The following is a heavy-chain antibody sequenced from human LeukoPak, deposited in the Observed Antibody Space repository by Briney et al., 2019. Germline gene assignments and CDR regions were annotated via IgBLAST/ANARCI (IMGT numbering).Heavy chain of an antibody. D-gene: IGHD3-10*01. CDR1: GGSISGGSYY. CDR2: IYSSGSP. V-gene: IGHV4-61*02. Sequence: SETLSLTCTVSGGSISGGSYYWSWIRQPAEKGLEWIGRIYSSGSPNYNPSLKSRVTISVDTSNNQFSLKLNSVTAADTAVYYCARAIWFGEGHDYWGQGTLVTVSS. CDR3: ARAIWFGEGHDY. J-gene: IGHJ4*02.